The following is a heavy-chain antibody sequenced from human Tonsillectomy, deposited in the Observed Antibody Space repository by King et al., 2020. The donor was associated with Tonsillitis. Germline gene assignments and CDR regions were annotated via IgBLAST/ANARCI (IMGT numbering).Heavy chain of an antibody. J-gene: IGHJ4*02. CDR3: AGEFGGQGWLQLPHFVY. Sequence: VQLVESGGGLVQPGGSLRLSCAASGFTFSGYWMNWVRQAPGKGLEWVANINLDGSETYYVDSVKGRFTISRDNAKNSLYLQMTSLRAEDTAVYYCAGEFGGQGWLQLPHFVYWGQETLVTVSS. CDR2: INLDGSET. CDR1: GFTFSGYW. D-gene: IGHD5-24*01. V-gene: IGHV3-7*03.